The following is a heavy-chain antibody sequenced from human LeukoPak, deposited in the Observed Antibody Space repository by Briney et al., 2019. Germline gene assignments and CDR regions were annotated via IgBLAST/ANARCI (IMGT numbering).Heavy chain of an antibody. V-gene: IGHV3-30*02. D-gene: IGHD6-13*01. CDR2: IRYDGSNK. CDR3: AKDRGRAAGNLDY. J-gene: IGHJ4*02. CDR1: GFTFSSYG. Sequence: PGGSLRLSCAASGFTFSSYGMHWVRQAPGKGLEWVAFIRYDGSNKYYADSVKGRFTISRDNSKNTLYLQMNSLRAEDTAVYYCAKDRGRAAGNLDYWGQGTLVTVSS.